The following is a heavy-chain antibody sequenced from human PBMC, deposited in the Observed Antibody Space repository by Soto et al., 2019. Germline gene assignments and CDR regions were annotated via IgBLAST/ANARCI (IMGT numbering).Heavy chain of an antibody. CDR1: GFTFSSYW. Sequence: GGSLRLSCAASGFTFSSYWMSWVRQAPGKGLEWVAHINKDGSEKYYVDSVKGRFTISRDNAKNSLFLQMNSLRAEDTAVYYCARVNTTLVDHFDCWGQGTLVTVSS. CDR3: ARVNTTLVDHFDC. D-gene: IGHD5-18*01. V-gene: IGHV3-7*03. J-gene: IGHJ4*02. CDR2: INKDGSEK.